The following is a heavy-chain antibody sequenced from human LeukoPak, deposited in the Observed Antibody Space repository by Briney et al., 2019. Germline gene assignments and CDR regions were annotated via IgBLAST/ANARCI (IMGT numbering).Heavy chain of an antibody. V-gene: IGHV1-18*01. CDR1: GYTFTSYG. D-gene: IGHD1-26*01. Sequence: ASVKVSCKASGYTFTSYGISWVRQAPGQGLEWMGWISAYNGNTNYAQKLQGRVTMTTDTSTSTAYMELRSLRSDDTAVYYCASPRSGSYQYYFDYWGQGTLVTVSS. J-gene: IGHJ4*02. CDR2: ISAYNGNT. CDR3: ASPRSGSYQYYFDY.